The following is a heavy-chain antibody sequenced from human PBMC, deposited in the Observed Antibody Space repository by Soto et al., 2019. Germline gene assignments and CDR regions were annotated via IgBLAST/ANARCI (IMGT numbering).Heavy chain of an antibody. Sequence: QVQLVESGGGLVKPGGSLRLSCAASGFTFSDDYMSWIRQAPGKGREWVSYIRSSSHTKYADTVKGRFTISRDNAKNSLYLQMNSLRAEDTAVYYCARDAVSGLGGMDVGGQGTTVTFSS. CDR3: ARDAVSGLGGMDV. J-gene: IGHJ6*02. D-gene: IGHD3-10*01. CDR2: IRSSSHT. V-gene: IGHV3-11*06. CDR1: GFTFSDDY.